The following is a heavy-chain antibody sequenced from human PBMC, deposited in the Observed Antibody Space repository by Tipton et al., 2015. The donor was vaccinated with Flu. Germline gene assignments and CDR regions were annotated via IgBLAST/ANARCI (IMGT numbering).Heavy chain of an antibody. Sequence: TLSLTCAVYGGSFNGYYWTWIRQPPGKGLEWIGSVNYGGGTSYNPSLESRLTISLDTPKNHFSLRLSSVTAADTAVYYCATRRDYYDSSEFDYWGQGALVTVSS. CDR3: ATRRDYYDSSEFDY. CDR1: GGSFNGYY. CDR2: VNYGGGT. J-gene: IGHJ4*02. D-gene: IGHD3-22*01. V-gene: IGHV4-34*01.